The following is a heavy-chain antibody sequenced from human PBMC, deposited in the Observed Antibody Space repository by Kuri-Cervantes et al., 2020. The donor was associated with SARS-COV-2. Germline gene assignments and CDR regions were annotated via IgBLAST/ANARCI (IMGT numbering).Heavy chain of an antibody. V-gene: IGHV4-34*01. CDR2: INHSGST. Sequence: GSLRLSCAVYGGSFSGYYWSWIRQPPGKGLEWIGEINHSGSTNYNPSLKSRVTISVDTSKNQFSLKLSSVTAADTAVYYCARGWRAFDIWGQGTMVTVSS. CDR1: GGSFSGYY. CDR3: ARGWRAFDI. J-gene: IGHJ3*02.